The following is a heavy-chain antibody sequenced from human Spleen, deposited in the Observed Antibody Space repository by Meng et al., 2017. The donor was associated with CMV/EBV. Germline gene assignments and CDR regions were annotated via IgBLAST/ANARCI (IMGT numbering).Heavy chain of an antibody. CDR2: IRNDGSTK. D-gene: IGHD3-22*01. V-gene: IGHV3-30*02. CDR1: GFIFSDYG. Sequence: GESLKISCAASGFIFSDYGMHWVRQAPGKGLEWVAFIRNDGSTKNYADSVKGRFTISRDDSKNKLYLQMDSLSGDDTAVYYCARNSAKTSSALGPWGQGALVTVSS. J-gene: IGHJ5*02. CDR3: ARNSAKTSSALGP.